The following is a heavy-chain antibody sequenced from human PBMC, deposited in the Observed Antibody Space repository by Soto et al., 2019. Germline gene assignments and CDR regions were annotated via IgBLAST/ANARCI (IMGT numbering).Heavy chain of an antibody. V-gene: IGHV7-4-1*02. J-gene: IGHJ4*02. CDR3: AKYLTIVVVVAATLRKRLAVDY. CDR2: FNTYTGIP. CDR1: GYSFTTYG. Sequence: SVKVSGKASGYSFTTYGINWVPQAPGQGLEWMGWFNTYTGIPTYPQGFTGRFGFSMETSASTAYLQISSLKAEDRAMYYCAKYLTIVVVVAATLRKRLAVDYWGQGTLVTVSS. D-gene: IGHD2-15*01.